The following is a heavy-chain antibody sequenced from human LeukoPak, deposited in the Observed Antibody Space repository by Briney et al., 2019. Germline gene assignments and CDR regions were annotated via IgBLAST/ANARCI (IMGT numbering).Heavy chain of an antibody. CDR3: ARSNDNRGPDF. D-gene: IGHD3-22*01. Sequence: ASVKVSCKASGYTFTSYYMHWVRQAPGQGLEWMGIINPSGGSTSYAQKFQGRVTMTRDMSTSTLYMELSSLRSEDTAIYYCARSNDNRGPDFWGQGTLVTVSS. V-gene: IGHV1-46*01. CDR1: GYTFTSYY. J-gene: IGHJ4*02. CDR2: INPSGGST.